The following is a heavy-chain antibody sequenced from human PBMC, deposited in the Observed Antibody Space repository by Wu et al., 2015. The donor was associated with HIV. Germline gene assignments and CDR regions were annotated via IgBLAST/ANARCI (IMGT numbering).Heavy chain of an antibody. CDR3: ARVQFDPDYYTYFDL. V-gene: IGHV1-18*01. CDR2: MAPSSGHI. D-gene: IGHD4/OR15-4a*01. Sequence: LVQSGPEAARPGASVNVSCKASYILTSYPIAWVRQAPGQRLEWMGWMAPSSGHIQPAQKFQGRIYMSTNNSAHTAYMELRSLTSDDAAIYFCARVQFDPDYYTYFDLWGQGTTGHCLL. J-gene: IGHJ5*01. CDR1: YILTSYP.